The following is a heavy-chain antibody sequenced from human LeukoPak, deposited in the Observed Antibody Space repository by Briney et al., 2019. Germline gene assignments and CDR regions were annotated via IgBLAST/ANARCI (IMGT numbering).Heavy chain of an antibody. CDR1: GYSFTSYA. J-gene: IGHJ5*02. Sequence: ASVNVSCKASGYSFTSYAIIWVRQAPGQGLEWMGWINTNTENPTYAQGFTGRFVFSLHTSVSTAYLQISSLKPEDTAVYYCARDRASVRDGYIDNWFDPWGQGTLVTVSS. D-gene: IGHD5-24*01. CDR3: ARDRASVRDGYIDNWFDP. CDR2: INTNTENP. V-gene: IGHV7-4-1*02.